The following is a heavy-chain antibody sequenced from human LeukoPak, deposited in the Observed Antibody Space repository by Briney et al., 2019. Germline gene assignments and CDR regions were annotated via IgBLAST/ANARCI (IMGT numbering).Heavy chain of an antibody. CDR3: ARSPIIRDYYFDY. Sequence: GGFLRLSCAASGFTFSSYDMHWVRQATGKGLEWVSAIGTAGDTYYPGSVKGRFTISRENAKNSLYLQMNSLRAGDTAVYYCARSPIIRDYYFDYWGQGTLVTVSS. J-gene: IGHJ4*02. CDR1: GFTFSSYD. V-gene: IGHV3-13*01. CDR2: IGTAGDT. D-gene: IGHD5-24*01.